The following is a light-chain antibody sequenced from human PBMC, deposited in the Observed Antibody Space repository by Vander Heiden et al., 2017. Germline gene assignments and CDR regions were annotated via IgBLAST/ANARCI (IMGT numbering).Light chain of an antibody. CDR2: ASS. Sequence: EIVMTQSPATLSVSPGERATLSCRASQTITNNNFAWYQQKPGQAPRLLIYASSTRATGIPARFSGSGSGTEFTLTISLLQSDDFAVYYCQQYQDWPPYTFGQGTKL. CDR3: QQYQDWPPYT. CDR1: QTITNN. J-gene: IGKJ2*01. V-gene: IGKV3-15*01.